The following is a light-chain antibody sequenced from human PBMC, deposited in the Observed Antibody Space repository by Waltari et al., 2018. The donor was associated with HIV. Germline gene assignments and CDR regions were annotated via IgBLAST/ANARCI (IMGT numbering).Light chain of an antibody. Sequence: QSALTQPASVSGFPGQSITISCTGSSSDVGRDNYVTWYQQHPGKAPKLLIYDVSKRPSGVSNRFSGSKSGNTASLTISGLQAEDEADYYCCSYAGSNTYLFGTGTEVTVL. J-gene: IGLJ1*01. CDR3: CSYAGSNTYL. V-gene: IGLV2-23*02. CDR2: DVS. CDR1: SSDVGRDNY.